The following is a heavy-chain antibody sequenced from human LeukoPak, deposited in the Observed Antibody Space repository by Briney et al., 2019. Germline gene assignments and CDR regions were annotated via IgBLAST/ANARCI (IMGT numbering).Heavy chain of an antibody. D-gene: IGHD2-15*01. CDR2: ISSSSSYT. Sequence: PGGSLRLSCAASGFTFSSYSMSWVRQAPGKGLEWVSYISSSSSYTNYADSVKGRFTISRDNAKNSLYLQMNSLRAEDTAVYYCARGYCSGSCPADYYGMDVWGQGTTVSVSS. CDR1: GFTFSSYS. J-gene: IGHJ6*02. CDR3: ARGYCSGSCPADYYGMDV. V-gene: IGHV3-21*05.